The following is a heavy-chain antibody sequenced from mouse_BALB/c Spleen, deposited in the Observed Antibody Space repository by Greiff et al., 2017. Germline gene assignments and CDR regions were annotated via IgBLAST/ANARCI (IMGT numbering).Heavy chain of an antibody. D-gene: IGHD3-1*01. CDR2: ISSGSSTI. CDR1: GFTFSSFG. V-gene: IGHV5-17*02. CDR3: ARSGQLGPYYYAMDY. Sequence: EVKLVESGGGLVQPGGSRKLSCAASGFTFSSFGMHWVRQAPEKGLEWVAYISSGSSTIYYADTVKGRFTISRDNPKNTLFLQMTSLRSEDTAMYYCARSGQLGPYYYAMDYWGQGTSVTVSS. J-gene: IGHJ4*01.